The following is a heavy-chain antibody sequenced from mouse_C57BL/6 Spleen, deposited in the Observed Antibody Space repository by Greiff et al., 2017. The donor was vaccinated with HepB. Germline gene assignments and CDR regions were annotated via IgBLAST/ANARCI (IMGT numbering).Heavy chain of an antibody. D-gene: IGHD1-1*01. V-gene: IGHV5-17*01. J-gene: IGHJ1*03. CDR3: ARTDYGSSYGYFDV. Sequence: EVKLMESGGGLVKPGGSLKLSCAASGFTFSDYGMHWVRQAPEKGLEWVAYISSGSSTIYYADTVKGRFTISRDNAKNTLFLQMTSLRSEDTAMYYCARTDYGSSYGYFDVWGTGTTVTVSS. CDR2: ISSGSSTI. CDR1: GFTFSDYG.